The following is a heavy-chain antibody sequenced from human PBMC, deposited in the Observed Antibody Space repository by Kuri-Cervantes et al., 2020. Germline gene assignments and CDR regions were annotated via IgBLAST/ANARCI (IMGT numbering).Heavy chain of an antibody. Sequence: SLKISCAASGFTFDDYAMHWVRQAPGKGPEWVSGISWNSGSVGYADSVKGRFIISRDNAKNSLYLQMNSLRAEDTAVYYCAREVYDHDTFDIWGQGTMVTVSS. D-gene: IGHD3-22*01. CDR1: GFTFDDYA. V-gene: IGHV3-9*01. CDR3: AREVYDHDTFDI. CDR2: ISWNSGSV. J-gene: IGHJ3*02.